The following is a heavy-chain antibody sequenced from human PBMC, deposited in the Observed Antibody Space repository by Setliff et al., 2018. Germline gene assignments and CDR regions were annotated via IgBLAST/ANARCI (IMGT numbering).Heavy chain of an antibody. V-gene: IGHV4-59*01. CDR3: VRRDGSIIYREFFDY. D-gene: IGHD3-10*01. Sequence: SETLSLTCTVSGGSISGYYWNWIRQTPEMRLEWIGHIHFSGNTHFNPSLMSRVTMSVDTSKNQFSLNVNSVTSADTAVYYCVRRDGSIIYREFFDYWGQGALVTVSS. CDR1: GGSISGYY. CDR2: IHFSGNT. J-gene: IGHJ4*02.